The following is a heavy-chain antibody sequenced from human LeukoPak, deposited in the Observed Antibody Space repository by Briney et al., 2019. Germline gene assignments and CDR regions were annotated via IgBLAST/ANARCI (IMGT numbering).Heavy chain of an antibody. Sequence: SETLSLTCTVSGGSISSSSYYWGWIRQPPGKGLEWIGSIYYSGSTYYNPSLKSRVTISVDTSKNQFSLRLISVTAADTAVYYCARASPSRWFDPWGQGTLVTVSS. CDR3: ARASPSRWFDP. D-gene: IGHD6-6*01. J-gene: IGHJ5*02. CDR2: IYYSGST. CDR1: GGSISSSSYY. V-gene: IGHV4-39*01.